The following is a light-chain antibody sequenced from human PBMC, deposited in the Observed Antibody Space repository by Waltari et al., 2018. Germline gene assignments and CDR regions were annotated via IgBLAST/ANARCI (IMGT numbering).Light chain of an antibody. CDR3: QQYYGTPWT. J-gene: IGKJ1*01. CDR1: QSVLYSPNSQNY. V-gene: IGKV4-1*01. Sequence: DIVMTQSPDSLAVSLGERVTINCKSSQSVLYSPNSQNYLAWFQQKPRQPPKLLIYWASTRESGVPDRFSGSGSGTDFTLTISSLQAEDVAVYYCQQYYGTPWTFGQGTKVEIK. CDR2: WAS.